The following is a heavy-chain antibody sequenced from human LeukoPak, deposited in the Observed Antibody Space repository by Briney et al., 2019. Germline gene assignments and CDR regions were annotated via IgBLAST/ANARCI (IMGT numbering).Heavy chain of an antibody. CDR3: ARNNGMDV. CDR2: VNRDGSET. J-gene: IGHJ6*02. V-gene: IGHV3-7*03. Sequence: GGSLRLSCAASGFTFSSYAMTWVRQVPGRGPEWVANVNRDGSETYYLDSVKGRFTISKDNAKNSLYLQMNSLRAEDTALYHCARNNGMDVWGQGTTVIVSS. CDR1: GFTFSSYA.